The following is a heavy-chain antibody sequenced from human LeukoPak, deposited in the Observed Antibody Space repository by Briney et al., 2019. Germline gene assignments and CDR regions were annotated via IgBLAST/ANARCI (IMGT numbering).Heavy chain of an antibody. Sequence: PRGSLRLSCAASGYTFSSYSINWVRQAPGKGLEWVSSISVRENYIYYADSVRGRFRISRDDARASLYLQMNSLRAEDTAVYYCVRLRRNSDTSGFYYYYDFWGQGTLVTDSS. CDR1: GYTFSSYS. J-gene: IGHJ4*02. V-gene: IGHV3-21*01. D-gene: IGHD3-22*01. CDR3: VRLRRNSDTSGFYYYYDF. CDR2: ISVRENYI.